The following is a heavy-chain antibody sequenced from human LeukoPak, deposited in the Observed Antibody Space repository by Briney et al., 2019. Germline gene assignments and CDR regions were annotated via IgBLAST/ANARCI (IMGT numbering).Heavy chain of an antibody. CDR3: ARDVSGISSATDTFDM. Sequence: ASMKVSCKASGYTFTAYYMHWVRQAPGQGLEWVGRINPNSGDTNYAQKFQGRVTMTRDTSISTVYMELTGLRSDDTAVYYCARDVSGISSATDTFDMWGQGTVVTVSS. D-gene: IGHD1-14*01. V-gene: IGHV1-2*06. CDR2: INPNSGDT. J-gene: IGHJ3*02. CDR1: GYTFTAYY.